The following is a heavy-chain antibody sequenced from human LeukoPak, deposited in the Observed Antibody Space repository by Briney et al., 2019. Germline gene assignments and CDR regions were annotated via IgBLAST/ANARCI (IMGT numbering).Heavy chain of an antibody. D-gene: IGHD3-3*01. CDR3: AKLAWITIFGVATEAGDAFDI. CDR1: GFTFSSYA. J-gene: IGHJ3*02. V-gene: IGHV3-23*01. Sequence: GGSLRLSCAASGFTFSSYAMSWVRQVPGKGLEWVSAISGSGGSTYYADSVKGRFTISRDNSKNTLYLQMNSLRAEDTAVYYCAKLAWITIFGVATEAGDAFDIWGQGTMVTVSS. CDR2: ISGSGGST.